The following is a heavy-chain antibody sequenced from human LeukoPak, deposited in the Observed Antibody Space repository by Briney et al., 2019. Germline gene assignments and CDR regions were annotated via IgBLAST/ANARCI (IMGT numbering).Heavy chain of an antibody. CDR2: IKQDGSEK. CDR3: AREQDIVVVPAATDY. V-gene: IGHV3-7*01. Sequence: GSLRLSCAASGFTFSSYWMRWVRQAPGKGLEWVANIKQDGSEKYYVDSVKGRFTISRDNAKNSLYLQMNSLRAEDTAVYYCAREQDIVVVPAATDYWGQGTLVTVSS. CDR1: GFTFSSYW. D-gene: IGHD2-2*01. J-gene: IGHJ4*02.